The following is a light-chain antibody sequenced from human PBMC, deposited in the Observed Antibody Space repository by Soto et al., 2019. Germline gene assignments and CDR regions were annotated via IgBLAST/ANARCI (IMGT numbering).Light chain of an antibody. V-gene: IGLV1-40*01. Sequence: QSVLTQPPSVSGAPGQRVTISCTGSSSNIGAGYDVHWYQQLPGTAPKLLIYANSNRPSGVPDRFSGSKSGTSASLAITGXXXXXXXXXXCQSYDSSLSVVFGGGTKLT. CDR1: SSNIGAGYD. CDR2: ANS. J-gene: IGLJ2*01. CDR3: QSYDSSLSVV.